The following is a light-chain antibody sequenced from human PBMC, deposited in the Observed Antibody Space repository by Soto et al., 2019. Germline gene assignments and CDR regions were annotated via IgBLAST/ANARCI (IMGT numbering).Light chain of an antibody. CDR3: KQCFKDPP. Sequence: DIQMTQSPSSLSASVGDRITITCRASQGIDMYLNWYQQKPGKAPQLLIFAASTLHSGVPSRFRGVGSGTNFTLTISSLQPEVSETYYCKQCFKDPPFGQGTKGEI. CDR2: AAS. CDR1: QGIDMY. V-gene: IGKV1-39*01. J-gene: IGKJ1*01.